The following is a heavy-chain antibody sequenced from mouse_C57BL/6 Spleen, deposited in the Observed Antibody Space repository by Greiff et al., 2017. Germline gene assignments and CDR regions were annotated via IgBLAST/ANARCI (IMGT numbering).Heavy chain of an antibody. CDR2: IYPGDGDT. CDR1: GYAFSSYW. Sequence: VQLQQSGAELVKPGASVKISCKASGYAFSSYWMNWVKQRPGKGLEWIGQIYPGDGDTNYNGKFKGKATLTADKSSSTAYMQLSSLTSEDSAVYFCARVAAQVAWFAYWGQGTLVTVSA. D-gene: IGHD3-2*02. V-gene: IGHV1-80*01. J-gene: IGHJ3*01. CDR3: ARVAAQVAWFAY.